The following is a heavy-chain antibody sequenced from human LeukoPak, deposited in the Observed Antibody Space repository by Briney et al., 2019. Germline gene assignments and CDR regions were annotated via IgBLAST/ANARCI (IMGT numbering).Heavy chain of an antibody. Sequence: SETLSLTCTVSGGSISSYYWSWIRQPPGEGLEWIGYIYYSGSTNYNPSLKSRVTISVDTSKNQFSLKLSSVTAADTAVYYCAREASRDSSFDYWGQGTLVTVSS. CDR1: GGSISSYY. CDR3: AREASRDSSFDY. CDR2: IYYSGST. V-gene: IGHV4-59*01. D-gene: IGHD6-13*01. J-gene: IGHJ4*02.